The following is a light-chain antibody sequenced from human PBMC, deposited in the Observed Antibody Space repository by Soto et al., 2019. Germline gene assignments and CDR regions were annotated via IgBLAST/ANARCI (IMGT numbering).Light chain of an antibody. V-gene: IGKV3-11*01. Sequence: ETLLTQSPGTLSLSPGERATLSCGASQSVGSYLAWYQQTPGKAPRLLIYGASNRATGIPARLSGSGYGTDLTITISSIEHEDFAVYLCQQRDNWTPTFGGGTKVDI. CDR1: QSVGSY. J-gene: IGKJ4*01. CDR3: QQRDNWTPT. CDR2: GAS.